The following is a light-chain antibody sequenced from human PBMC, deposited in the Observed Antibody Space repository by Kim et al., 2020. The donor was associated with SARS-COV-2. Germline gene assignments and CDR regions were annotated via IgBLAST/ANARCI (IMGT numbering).Light chain of an antibody. Sequence: DVVMTQSPLSLPVTLGQPASISCRSSQSLVHRDGNTYLNWFQQRPGQSPRRLIYKVSNRDSGVPDRFSGSGSGTDFTLKISRVEAEDVGIYYCMQGTHMYTFGQGTKLEI. CDR2: KVS. CDR3: MQGTHMYT. J-gene: IGKJ2*01. V-gene: IGKV2-30*02. CDR1: QSLVHRDGNTY.